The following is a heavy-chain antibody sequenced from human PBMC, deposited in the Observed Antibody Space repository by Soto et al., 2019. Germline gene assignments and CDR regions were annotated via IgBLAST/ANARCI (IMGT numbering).Heavy chain of an antibody. J-gene: IGHJ4*02. CDR1: GYTFTSYW. CDR3: ARAYGKYFDN. V-gene: IGHV5-51*01. D-gene: IGHD3-10*01. Sequence: RESLKISCKGSGYTFTSYWIGWVRQMPGKGLEWMGIIYPADSDTRYSPSFQGQVTISADKSISTAYLQWGSLKASDTAMYYCARAYGKYFDNWGQGTLVTVSS. CDR2: IYPADSDT.